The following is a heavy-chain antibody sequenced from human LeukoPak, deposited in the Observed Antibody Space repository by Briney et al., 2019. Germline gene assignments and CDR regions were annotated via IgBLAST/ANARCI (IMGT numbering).Heavy chain of an antibody. V-gene: IGHV3-7*02. CDR3: ASWADSSGYYYIDS. CDR2: IKQDGSEK. Sequence: GGSLRLSCAASGVTFSNAWMSWVRQGPGRGLEWVANIKQDGSEKYYVDSVKGRFTISRDNAKNSLYLQMNSLRAEDTAVYYCASWADSSGYYYIDSWGQRTLVTVSS. D-gene: IGHD3-22*01. J-gene: IGHJ4*02. CDR1: GVTFSNAW.